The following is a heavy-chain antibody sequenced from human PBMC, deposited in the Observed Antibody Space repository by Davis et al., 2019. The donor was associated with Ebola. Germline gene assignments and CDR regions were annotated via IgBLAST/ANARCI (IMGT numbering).Heavy chain of an antibody. CDR3: ARGGGTISVSGVVA. D-gene: IGHD5-24*01. CDR2: MWYDGSKQ. CDR1: GFTFSRSG. J-gene: IGHJ6*02. V-gene: IGHV3-33*01. Sequence: PGGSLRPSCAASGFTFSRSGMHWVRQAPGKGLEWVAVMWYDGSKQYYAESVEGRFTISRDTSTNTLYLQLNSLRAEDTAVYYCARGGGTISVSGVVAWGQGTTVTVSS.